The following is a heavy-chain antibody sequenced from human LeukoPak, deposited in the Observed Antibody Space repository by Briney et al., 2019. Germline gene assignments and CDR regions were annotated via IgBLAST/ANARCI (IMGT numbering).Heavy chain of an antibody. D-gene: IGHD3-22*01. V-gene: IGHV5-51*01. Sequence: GESLKISCRVSGYAFASYWIGWVRQMPGKGLEWMGIIYPDDSDTKYSPSFQGQVAFSADKSVNTAYLQWSSLKASDSAMYYCARFEVNHEDSSSFYYFDHWGQGTLVTVSS. CDR2: IYPDDSDT. J-gene: IGHJ4*02. CDR3: ARFEVNHEDSSSFYYFDH. CDR1: GYAFASYW.